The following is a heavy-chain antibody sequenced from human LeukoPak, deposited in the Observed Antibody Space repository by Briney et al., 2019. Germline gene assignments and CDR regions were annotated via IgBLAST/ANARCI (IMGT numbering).Heavy chain of an antibody. J-gene: IGHJ4*02. CDR1: GYSFTSYW. CDR2: LNRGDSDT. D-gene: IGHD2-15*01. Sequence: GESLKISCKGSGYSFTSYWIGWARQMSGKGLEWMGILNRGDSDTRYNPSFQGQVTISADRSISTAYLQWSSLKASDTAMYYCARGGAATFDYWGQGTLVTVSS. CDR3: ARGGAATFDY. V-gene: IGHV5-51*01.